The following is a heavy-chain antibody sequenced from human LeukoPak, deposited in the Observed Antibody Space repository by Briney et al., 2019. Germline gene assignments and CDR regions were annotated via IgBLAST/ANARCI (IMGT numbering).Heavy chain of an antibody. CDR3: ASTVTYGRFDY. CDR2: IYSGGST. J-gene: IGHJ4*02. Sequence: PGGSLRLSCAASVLTASSNYMSGVRQAPGKGVEGVSVIYSGGSTYYADSVKGRCTISRDKSKNTLYLQMNSLRAEDTAVYYCASTVTYGRFDYWGQGTLVTVSS. D-gene: IGHD4-17*01. V-gene: IGHV3-53*01. CDR1: VLTASSNY.